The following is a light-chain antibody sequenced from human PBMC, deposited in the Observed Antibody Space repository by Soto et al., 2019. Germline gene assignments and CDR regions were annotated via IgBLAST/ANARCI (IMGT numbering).Light chain of an antibody. CDR2: EVR. CDR3: SSFTHTDTLV. J-gene: IGLJ1*01. Sequence: QSALTQPASVSGSPGQSITISCTGTSSDVGFYNYVSWYQQNPGKAPKLMIYEVRNRPSGVSNRFSGSKSGNTASLTISGLQAEDEADYYCSSFTHTDTLVFGTGTKLTVL. CDR1: SSDVGFYNY. V-gene: IGLV2-14*01.